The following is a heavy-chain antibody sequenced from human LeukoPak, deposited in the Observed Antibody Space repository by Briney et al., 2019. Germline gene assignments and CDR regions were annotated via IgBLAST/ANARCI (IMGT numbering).Heavy chain of an antibody. CDR1: GYTFTSYG. V-gene: IGHV1-18*01. J-gene: IGHJ6*03. CDR2: ISAYNGNT. CDR3: ARAPYCSGGSCYSRYYYMDV. D-gene: IGHD2-15*01. Sequence: ASVKVSCKASGYTFTSYGISWVRQAPGQGFEWMGWISAYNGNTNYAQKLQGRVTMTTDTSTSTAYMELRSLRSDDTAVYYCARAPYCSGGSCYSRYYYMDVWGKGTTVTVSS.